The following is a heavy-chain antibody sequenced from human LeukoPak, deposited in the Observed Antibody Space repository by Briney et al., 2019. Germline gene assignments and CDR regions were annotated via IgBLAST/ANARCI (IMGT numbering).Heavy chain of an antibody. Sequence: ASVKVSCKASGYTFTGYYIHWVRQAPGQGLEWMGWISAYNGNTNYAQKLQGRVTMTTDTSTSTAYMELRSLRSDDTAVYYCARVGLELERRAFDIWGQGTMVTVSS. J-gene: IGHJ3*02. CDR1: GYTFTGYY. CDR2: ISAYNGNT. D-gene: IGHD1-1*01. V-gene: IGHV1-18*04. CDR3: ARVGLELERRAFDI.